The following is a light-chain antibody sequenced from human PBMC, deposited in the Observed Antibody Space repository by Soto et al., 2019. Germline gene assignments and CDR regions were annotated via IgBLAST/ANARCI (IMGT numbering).Light chain of an antibody. J-gene: IGKJ1*01. CDR3: QQSYSSPPT. Sequence: DIQMTQSPSTLSASVGDRVTITCRASQDINKWLAWYQQKPGTAPKLLISKASILESGVPSRFSGSRSGPDFTLTISSLQPEDFATYYCQQSYSSPPTFGQGTKVDIK. CDR1: QDINKW. CDR2: KAS. V-gene: IGKV1-5*03.